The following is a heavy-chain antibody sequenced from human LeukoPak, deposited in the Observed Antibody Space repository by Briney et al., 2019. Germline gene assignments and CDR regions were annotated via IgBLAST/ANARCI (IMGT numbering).Heavy chain of an antibody. V-gene: IGHV3-30*18. CDR2: ISYDGSNK. D-gene: IGHD3-22*01. Sequence: PGRSLRLSCAASGFTFSSYGMHWVRQAPGKGLEWVAVISYDGSNKYYADSVKGRFTISRDNSKNTLYLQMNSLRAEDTAVYYCAKLEFYDSSGYYPAFDYWGQGTLVTVSS. J-gene: IGHJ4*02. CDR1: GFTFSSYG. CDR3: AKLEFYDSSGYYPAFDY.